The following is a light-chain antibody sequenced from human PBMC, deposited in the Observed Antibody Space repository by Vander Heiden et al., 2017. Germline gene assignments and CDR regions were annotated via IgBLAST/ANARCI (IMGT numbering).Light chain of an antibody. Sequence: QSALTHPASVSGSPGQSITISCTGTSNDIAAYNYVSWYQHHPVKAPKLLLLDVNNRPSGISDRFAGSRSGTNDSPTLSGLQAKDEDDDDCSSYTSRSTLIFGGGTKLTVL. V-gene: IGLV2-14*03. CDR2: DVN. CDR3: SSYTSRSTLI. CDR1: SNDIAAYNY. J-gene: IGLJ2*01.